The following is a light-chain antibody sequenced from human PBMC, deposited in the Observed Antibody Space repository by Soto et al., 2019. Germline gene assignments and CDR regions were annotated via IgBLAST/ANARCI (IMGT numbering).Light chain of an antibody. CDR1: QSVSSSY. CDR2: DTS. J-gene: IGKJ5*01. V-gene: IGKV3-20*01. CDR3: QQYGTSEII. Sequence: EIVLTQSPGTLSLSPGERATLSCRASQSVSSSYLAWYQQKPGQAPRLLIYDTSSRATGIPDRFSGSGSGTDFTLTISRLEPEDFAVFFCQQYGTSEIIFGQGTRLELK.